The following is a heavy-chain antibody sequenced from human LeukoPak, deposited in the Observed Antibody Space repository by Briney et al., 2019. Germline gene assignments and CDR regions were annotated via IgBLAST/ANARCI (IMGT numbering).Heavy chain of an antibody. CDR3: ARLSYYNHPNDYYFDY. Sequence: ASVKVSCKASGYTFTGYYIYWVRQAPGQGLEWMGWINSDSGGTNYAQKFQGRVTITTDESTSTAYMELSSLRSEDTAVYYCARLSYYNHPNDYYFDYWGQGTLVTVSS. CDR2: INSDSGGT. CDR1: GYTFTGYY. V-gene: IGHV1-2*02. D-gene: IGHD3-10*01. J-gene: IGHJ4*02.